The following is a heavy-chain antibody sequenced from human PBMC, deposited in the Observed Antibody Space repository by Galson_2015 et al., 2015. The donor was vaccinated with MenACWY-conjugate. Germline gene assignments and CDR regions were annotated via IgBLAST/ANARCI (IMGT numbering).Heavy chain of an antibody. CDR3: AKPLSSGSYSDY. J-gene: IGHJ4*02. Sequence: SLRLSCAASGFTFSNYGMNWVRQAPGKGLEWVSTIRSGGHNTFYADSVNGRFTVSRDDSKNTLHLQMNSLRAEDTAVYYCAKPLSSGSYSDYWGPGTLVTVSS. CDR2: IRSGGHNT. D-gene: IGHD3-22*01. V-gene: IGHV3-23*01. CDR1: GFTFSNYG.